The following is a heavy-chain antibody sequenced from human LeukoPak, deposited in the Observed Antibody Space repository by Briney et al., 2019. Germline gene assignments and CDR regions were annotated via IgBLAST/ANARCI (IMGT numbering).Heavy chain of an antibody. CDR1: GYSFTSYW. Sequence: GESLKISCKGSGYSFTSYWIGWVRQMPGKGLEWMGIIYPGDSDTRYSPSFQGQVTISADKSISTAYLQWSSLKASDTAMYYCARHPSAEDIVATIHPDYWGQGTLVTVSS. CDR2: IYPGDSDT. CDR3: ARHPSAEDIVATIHPDY. D-gene: IGHD5-12*01. V-gene: IGHV5-51*01. J-gene: IGHJ4*02.